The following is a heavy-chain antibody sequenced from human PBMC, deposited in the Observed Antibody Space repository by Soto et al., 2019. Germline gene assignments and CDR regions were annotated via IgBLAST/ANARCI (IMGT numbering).Heavy chain of an antibody. J-gene: IGHJ6*02. CDR2: ISYDGSNK. V-gene: IGHV3-30*18. Sequence: QVQLVESGGGVVQPGRSLRLSCSASGFTFSSYGMHWVRQAPGKGLEWVAVISYDGSNKYYADSVKGRFTICRDNSKNTLYLQMNSLRAEDTAVYYCAKDQGAGMIAFGMDVWGQETTVTVSS. CDR1: GFTFSSYG. D-gene: IGHD6-13*01. CDR3: AKDQGAGMIAFGMDV.